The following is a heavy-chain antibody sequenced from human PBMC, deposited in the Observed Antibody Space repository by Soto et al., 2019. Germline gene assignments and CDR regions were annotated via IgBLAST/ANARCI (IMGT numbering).Heavy chain of an antibody. CDR2: IRNKANSYTT. D-gene: IGHD3-22*01. J-gene: IGHJ3*02. V-gene: IGHV3-72*01. CDR1: GFTFSDHY. Sequence: GGSLRLSCAVSGFTFSDHYMDWVRQAPGKGLEWVGRIRNKANSYTTEYAASVKGRFTISRDDSKNSLFLQMNSLKTEDTAMYYCARISHLDDSSWDIWGQGTMVTVSS. CDR3: ARISHLDDSSWDI.